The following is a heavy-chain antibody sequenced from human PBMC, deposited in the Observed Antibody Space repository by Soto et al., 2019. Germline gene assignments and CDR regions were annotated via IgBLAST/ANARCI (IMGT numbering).Heavy chain of an antibody. J-gene: IGHJ4*02. CDR3: VRVGHTAMVTHTFDY. D-gene: IGHD5-18*01. V-gene: IGHV1-18*01. Sequence: GASVKVSCKASGYTFTNYAITWVRQAPGQGLEWMGWISAYNGNTNYAQKFQGRVTMTTDTSTRTANMELRSLRSDDTAVYYYVRVGHTAMVTHTFDYWGEGTLVTASS. CDR1: GYTFTNYA. CDR2: ISAYNGNT.